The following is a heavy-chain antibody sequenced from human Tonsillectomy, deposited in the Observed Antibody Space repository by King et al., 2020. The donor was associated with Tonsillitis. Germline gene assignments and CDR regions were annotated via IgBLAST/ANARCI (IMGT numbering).Heavy chain of an antibody. CDR1: GFTFSNYD. CDR2: ISGRGDTT. D-gene: IGHD5/OR15-5a*01. Sequence: VQLVESGGGLVQPGGSLRLSCAASGFTFSNYDMTWVRQAPGKGLEWVSAISGRGDTTYYADSVKGRFTISSDNSKNTLHLQMNSLRADDTAVYYCAKDRAYSVYDSDSGLDFWGQGTLVTVSS. V-gene: IGHV3-23*04. CDR3: AKDRAYSVYDSDSGLDF. J-gene: IGHJ4*02.